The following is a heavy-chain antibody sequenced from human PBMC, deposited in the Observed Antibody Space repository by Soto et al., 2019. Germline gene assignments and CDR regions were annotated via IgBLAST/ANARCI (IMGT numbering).Heavy chain of an antibody. D-gene: IGHD1-26*01. J-gene: IGHJ4*02. CDR1: GFAFSTYG. Sequence: QVQLVESGGGVVQPGRSLRLSCAASGFAFSTYGMHWVRQAPGKGLEGVAVTTSDGARINYADSVKGRFTISRDNSRTTLYLQMNSLRIDDTAVYYCARKNPGREWELPDYWGQGTLVTVSS. CDR2: TTSDGARI. CDR3: ARKNPGREWELPDY. V-gene: IGHV3-30*03.